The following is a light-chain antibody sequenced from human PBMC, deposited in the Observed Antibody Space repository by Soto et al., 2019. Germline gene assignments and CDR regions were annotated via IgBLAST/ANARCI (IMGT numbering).Light chain of an antibody. CDR1: QDINSY. V-gene: IGKV1-8*01. CDR2: AAS. J-gene: IGKJ1*01. CDR3: QQHSSWPRT. Sequence: TQSPSTVSSSPGDRVTITCRASQDINSYLAWYQQKPGKAPKLVIYAASNWESGIPFRFSGSGSGTDFTLTISCLESEDFAIYYCQQHSSWPRTFGRGTKVDIK.